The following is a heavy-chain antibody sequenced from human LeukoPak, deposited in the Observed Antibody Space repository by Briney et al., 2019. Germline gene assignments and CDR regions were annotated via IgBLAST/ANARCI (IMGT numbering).Heavy chain of an antibody. CDR2: ISSSSSYI. J-gene: IGHJ5*02. CDR3: AREAWSGYSLFEP. CDR1: GLTFSSYS. V-gene: IGHV3-21*01. Sequence: GGSLRLSCAASGLTFSSYSVNWARQAPGKGLEWVSSISSSSSYIYYADSVKGRFTISRDNAKNSLYLQMNSLRAEDTAVYYCAREAWSGYSLFEPWGRGTLVTVSS. D-gene: IGHD5-18*01.